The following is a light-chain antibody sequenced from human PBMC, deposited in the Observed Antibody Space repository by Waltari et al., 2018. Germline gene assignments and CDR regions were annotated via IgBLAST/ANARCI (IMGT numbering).Light chain of an antibody. J-gene: IGKJ4*01. CDR1: QSISSY. Sequence: DIQMTQSPSSLSASVGDRVTITGRSSQSISSYLNWYQQKPVKDPKLLIYAAASLQSGVPSRFGGRGSGTDFTLTISSLQPEDFATYYCQQSYSTPAFGGGTKVEIK. V-gene: IGKV1-39*01. CDR2: AAA. CDR3: QQSYSTPA.